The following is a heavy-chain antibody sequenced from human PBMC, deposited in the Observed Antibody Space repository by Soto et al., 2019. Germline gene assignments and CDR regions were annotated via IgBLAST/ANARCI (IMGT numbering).Heavy chain of an antibody. Sequence: ASVKVSCKASGYTFTSYGISWVRQAPGQGLEWMGWISAYNGNTNYAQKLQGRVTMTTDTSTNTAYMELRSLRSDDTAVYYCARDYYVENWFDPWGQGTLVTVSS. J-gene: IGHJ5*02. CDR3: ARDYYVENWFDP. CDR2: ISAYNGNT. CDR1: GYTFTSYG. D-gene: IGHD3-10*02. V-gene: IGHV1-18*01.